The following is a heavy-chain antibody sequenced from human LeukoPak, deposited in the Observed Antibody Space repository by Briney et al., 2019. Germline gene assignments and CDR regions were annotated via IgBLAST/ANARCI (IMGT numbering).Heavy chain of an antibody. CDR3: ARDGAYGDGY. D-gene: IGHD4-17*01. CDR1: GFTVSSNY. V-gene: IGHV3-48*04. J-gene: IGHJ4*02. Sequence: GGSLRLSCAASGFTVSSNYMSWVRQAPGKGLEWVSYISSSSSTIYYADSVKGRFTISRDNAKNSLYLQMNSLRAEDTAVYYCARDGAYGDGYWGQGTLVTVSS. CDR2: ISSSSSTI.